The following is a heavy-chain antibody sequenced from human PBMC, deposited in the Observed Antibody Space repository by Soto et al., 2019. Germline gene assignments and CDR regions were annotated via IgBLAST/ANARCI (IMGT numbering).Heavy chain of an antibody. Sequence: QVQLVESGGGVVQPGRSLRLSCAASGFTFRSYGMHWVRQAPGKGLEWVAVIWYDGSNKYYADSVKGRFTISRDNSKNTLYLQMNSLRAEDTAVNYCAREGGYCSGGSCYRPFDYWGQGTLVTVSS. CDR1: GFTFRSYG. V-gene: IGHV3-33*01. CDR2: IWYDGSNK. D-gene: IGHD2-15*01. CDR3: AREGGYCSGGSCYRPFDY. J-gene: IGHJ4*02.